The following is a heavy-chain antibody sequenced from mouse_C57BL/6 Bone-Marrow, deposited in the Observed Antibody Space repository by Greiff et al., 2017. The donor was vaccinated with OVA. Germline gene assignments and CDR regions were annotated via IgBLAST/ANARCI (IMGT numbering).Heavy chain of an antibody. CDR2: ISSGSSTF. D-gene: IGHD2-4*01. J-gene: IGHJ2*01. CDR3: ARDDYYFDY. CDR1: GFTFSDYG. Sequence: EVQLQESGGGLVKPGGSLKLSCAASGFTFSDYGMHWVRQAPEKGLEWVAYISSGSSTFYYADTVKGRFTISRDNAKNTLFLQMTSLRSEDTAMYSCARDDYYFDYWGQGTTLTVSS. V-gene: IGHV5-17*01.